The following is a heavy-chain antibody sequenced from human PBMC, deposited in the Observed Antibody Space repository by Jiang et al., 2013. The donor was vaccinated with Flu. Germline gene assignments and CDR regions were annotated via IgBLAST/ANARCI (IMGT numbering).Heavy chain of an antibody. Sequence: GAEVKKPGASVKVSCKASGYTFTGYYMHWVRQAPGQGLEWMGWINPNSGGTNYAQKFQGWVTMTRDTSISTAYMELSRLRSDDTAVYYCARDRTSTYGDYGDGGAFDIWGQGTMVTVSS. J-gene: IGHJ3*02. V-gene: IGHV1-2*04. CDR1: GYTFTGYY. D-gene: IGHD4-17*01. CDR3: ARDRTSTYGDYGDGGAFDI. CDR2: INPNSGGT.